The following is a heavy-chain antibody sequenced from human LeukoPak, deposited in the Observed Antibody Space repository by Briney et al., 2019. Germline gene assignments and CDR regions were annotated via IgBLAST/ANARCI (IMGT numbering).Heavy chain of an antibody. CDR2: IRSKAYGGTT. J-gene: IGHJ4*02. Sequence: GGSLRLSCTASGFTFGDYAMSWVRQAPGKGLEWVVFIRSKAYGGTTEYAASVKGRFTISRDDSKSIAYLQMNSLKTEDTAVYYCTRDRYSSGWYVWLDDYWGQGTLVTVSS. V-gene: IGHV3-49*04. CDR3: TRDRYSSGWYVWLDDY. D-gene: IGHD6-19*01. CDR1: GFTFGDYA.